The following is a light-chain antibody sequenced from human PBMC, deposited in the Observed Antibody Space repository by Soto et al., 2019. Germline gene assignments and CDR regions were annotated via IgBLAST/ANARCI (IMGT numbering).Light chain of an antibody. CDR2: DVS. Sequence: QSALTQPRSVSGSPGQSVTISCTGTSSDVGGYNYVSWYQQHPGKAPKLMIYDVSKRPSGVPDRFSGSKSGASASLAITGLQADDEADYYCQSYDSSLSGWVFGGGTKVTVL. J-gene: IGLJ3*02. CDR1: SSDVGGYNY. CDR3: QSYDSSLSGWV. V-gene: IGLV2-11*01.